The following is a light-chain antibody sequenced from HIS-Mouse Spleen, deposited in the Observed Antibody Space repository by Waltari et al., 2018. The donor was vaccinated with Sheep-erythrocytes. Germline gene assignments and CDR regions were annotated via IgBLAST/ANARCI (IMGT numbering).Light chain of an antibody. CDR3: QQLNSYPPRVT. J-gene: IGKJ4*01. V-gene: IGKV1-9*01. CDR1: PGISSY. Sequence: DIQLTQSPSFLSASVGARVTITCRASPGISSYLAWYQQKPVKAPKLLIYAASTLQSGVPSRFSGSGSGTEFTLTISSLQPEDFATYYCQQLNSYPPRVTFGGGTKVEIK. CDR2: AAS.